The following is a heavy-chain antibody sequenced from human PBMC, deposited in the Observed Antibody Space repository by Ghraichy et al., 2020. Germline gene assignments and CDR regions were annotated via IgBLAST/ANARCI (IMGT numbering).Heavy chain of an antibody. V-gene: IGHV3-7*01. CDR2: IKQDGSEK. J-gene: IGHJ4*02. Sequence: GGSLRLSCAASGFTFSSYWMSWVRQAPGKGLEWVANIKQDGSEKYYVDSVKGRFTISRDNAKNSLYLQMNSLRAEDTAVYYCARVPLPYYDFWSGYPGGDYWGQGTLVTVSS. CDR3: ARVPLPYYDFWSGYPGGDY. D-gene: IGHD3-3*01. CDR1: GFTFSSYW.